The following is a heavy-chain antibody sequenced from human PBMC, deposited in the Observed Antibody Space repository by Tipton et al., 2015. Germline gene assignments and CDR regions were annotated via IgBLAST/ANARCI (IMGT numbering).Heavy chain of an antibody. CDR3: ACQDYDSLTRDYQTVDY. D-gene: IGHD3-9*01. V-gene: IGHV4-38-2*01. J-gene: IGHJ4*02. CDR2: FFHSGNT. Sequence: TLSLTCDVSGYSISSGYYWSWIRQPPGKGLEWIGSFFHSGNTFHNPSLRSRVIISVDTSKNQFSLKLTPVTAADTAVYYCACQDYDSLTRDYQTVDYWGQGTLVTVSS. CDR1: GYSISSGYY.